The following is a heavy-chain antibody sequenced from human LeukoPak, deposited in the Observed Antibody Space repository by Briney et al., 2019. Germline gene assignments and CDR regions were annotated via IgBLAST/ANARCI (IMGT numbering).Heavy chain of an antibody. Sequence: GGSLRLSCAASGFTFSSYGMHWVRQAPGKGLEWVAVISYDGSNKYYADSVKGRFTISRDNSKNTLYLQMNSLRAEDTAVYYCAKDGWLVSQGVFDYWGQGTLVTVSS. CDR3: AKDGWLVSQGVFDY. D-gene: IGHD6-19*01. J-gene: IGHJ4*02. CDR1: GFTFSSYG. CDR2: ISYDGSNK. V-gene: IGHV3-30*18.